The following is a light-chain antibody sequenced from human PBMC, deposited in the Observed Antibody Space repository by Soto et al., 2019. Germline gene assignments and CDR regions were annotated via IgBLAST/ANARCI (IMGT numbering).Light chain of an antibody. J-gene: IGKJ3*01. CDR1: QTVNNNY. Sequence: EIVLTQSPGTLSLYPGERATLSCRASQTVNNNYLTWYQQTPGQAPRLLIYGASSRATGIPDKFSGSGSGTDFTLTISRLEPEDFAVYYCQQYGTSPFTFGPGTKVDIK. CDR3: QQYGTSPFT. CDR2: GAS. V-gene: IGKV3-20*01.